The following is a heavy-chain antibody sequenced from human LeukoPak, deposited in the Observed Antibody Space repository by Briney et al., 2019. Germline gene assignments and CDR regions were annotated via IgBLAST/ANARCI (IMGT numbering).Heavy chain of an antibody. CDR3: ARGDSTVTPKYFQY. CDR1: GGSISSYY. CDR2: IFYSGST. Sequence: PSETLSLTCTVSGGSISSYYWSWIRQPPGKGLEWIGYIFYSGSTNYNPSLKSRVTISIDTSKNQSSLKLSSVTAADTAVYYCARGDSTVTPKYFQYWGQGTLVTVSS. V-gene: IGHV4-59*01. J-gene: IGHJ1*01. D-gene: IGHD4-23*01.